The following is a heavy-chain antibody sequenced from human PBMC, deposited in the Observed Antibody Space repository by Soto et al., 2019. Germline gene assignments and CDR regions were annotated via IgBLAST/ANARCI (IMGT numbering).Heavy chain of an antibody. CDR3: ARHVYYDVLKKNY. CDR1: GYNFANYW. D-gene: IGHD3-9*01. Sequence: GESLKISCKGSGYNFANYWIGWVRQMPGKGLEWMGIIYPGNSDTRYSPSFQGQVTISADTSISTAYLEWSSMKASDTAIYYCARHVYYDVLKKNYWGQGTLVTVSS. J-gene: IGHJ4*02. CDR2: IYPGNSDT. V-gene: IGHV5-51*01.